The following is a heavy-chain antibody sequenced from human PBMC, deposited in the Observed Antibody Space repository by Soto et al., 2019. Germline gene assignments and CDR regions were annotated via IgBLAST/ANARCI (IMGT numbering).Heavy chain of an antibody. D-gene: IGHD3-10*01. V-gene: IGHV3-23*01. CDR2: ISGSGGST. J-gene: IGHJ4*02. CDR3: ARDLYYGATTYYDY. Sequence: GGSLRLSCAASGFTLSSYAMSWVRQAPGKGLEWVSAISGSGGSTHYADSVKGRFSISRDNSKNTLYLQMNSLRAEDTAVYYCARDLYYGATTYYDYFCQGTLLTISS. CDR1: GFTLSSYA.